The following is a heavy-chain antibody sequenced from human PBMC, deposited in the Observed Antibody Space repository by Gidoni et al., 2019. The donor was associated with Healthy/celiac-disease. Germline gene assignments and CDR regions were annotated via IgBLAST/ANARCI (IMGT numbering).Heavy chain of an antibody. CDR2: ISGSGGST. CDR1: GFSFSSYV. CDR3: AKDGSWYWDY. V-gene: IGHV3-23*01. Sequence: EVQLLESGGGLAQPGGSLRLSCAASGFSFSSYVMSGVRQAPGKGLEWVSGISGSGGSTYYADAGKGRFTISRDNSKNTLYLQMNSLRAEDTAVYYCAKDGSWYWDYWGQGTLVTVSS. J-gene: IGHJ4*02. D-gene: IGHD2-15*01.